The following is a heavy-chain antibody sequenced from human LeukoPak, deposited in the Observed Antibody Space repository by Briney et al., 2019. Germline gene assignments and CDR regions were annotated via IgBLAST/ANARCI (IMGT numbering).Heavy chain of an antibody. V-gene: IGHV4-39*07. CDR1: GGSISTSNYY. J-gene: IGHJ3*02. Sequence: PSETLSLTCTVSGGSISTSNYYWGWIRQPPGKGLEWIGNIFYSGSTYYSLSLRSRVTISLDTSRNQFSLKLNSVTATDTAVYYCAKSNGYGLVDIWGRGTMVTVSS. CDR3: AKSNGYGLVDI. CDR2: IFYSGST. D-gene: IGHD3-10*01.